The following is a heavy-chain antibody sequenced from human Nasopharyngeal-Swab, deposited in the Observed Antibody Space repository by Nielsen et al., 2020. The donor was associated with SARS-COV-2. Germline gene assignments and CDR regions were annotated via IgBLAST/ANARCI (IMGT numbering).Heavy chain of an antibody. V-gene: IGHV3-30*18. CDR1: GFTFNNYG. CDR3: AKANSLFWFGQFKNDGFDI. J-gene: IGHJ3*02. D-gene: IGHD3-10*01. CDR2: ISYEGSKK. Sequence: GESLKISCTASGFTFNNYGMHWVRQAPGKGLEWVAVISYEGSKKKYAEFVEGRFTISRDYSKITLFLQMNSLRPEDTAMYYCAKANSLFWFGQFKNDGFDIWGRGTLVAVSS.